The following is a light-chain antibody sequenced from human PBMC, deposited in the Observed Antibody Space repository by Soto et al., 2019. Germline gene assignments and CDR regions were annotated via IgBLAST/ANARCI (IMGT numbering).Light chain of an antibody. V-gene: IGLV2-14*01. CDR2: EVS. CDR1: SSDVGGYNY. CDR3: SSYTSSSTQYV. J-gene: IGLJ1*01. Sequence: QSAMTPPASVSGSPGQSVTISCTGNSSDVGGYNYVSWYQQHPGKAPKLMIYEVSNRPSGVSNRFSGSKSGNTASLTISGLQAEDEADYYCSSYTSSSTQYVFGTGTKVTVL.